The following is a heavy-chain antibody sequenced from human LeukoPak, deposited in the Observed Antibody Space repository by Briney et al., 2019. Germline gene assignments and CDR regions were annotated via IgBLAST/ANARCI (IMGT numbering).Heavy chain of an antibody. D-gene: IGHD7-27*01. CDR1: AFTFSTYG. CDR2: IGLSDDST. V-gene: IGHV3-23*01. CDR3: ARDPNWGSGY. J-gene: IGHJ4*02. Sequence: GGSLRLSCAASAFTFSTYGMIWVRQAPGKGLECVSTIGLSDDSTNYADSVKGRFTVSRDNSKNTLYLLMNSLRAEDTARYYCARDPNWGSGYWGQGTLVTVSS.